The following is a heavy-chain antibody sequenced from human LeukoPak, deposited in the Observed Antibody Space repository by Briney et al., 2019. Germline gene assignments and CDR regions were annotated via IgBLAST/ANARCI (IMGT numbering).Heavy chain of an antibody. V-gene: IGHV3-30*02. Sequence: GGSLRLSCAASGFTFSSYGMHWVRQAPGKGLEWVAFIRYDGSNKYYADSVKGRFTISRDNSKNTLYLLMNSLRAEDTAVYYCAKGRRGVGIFGVVIIPLYWGQGTLVTVSS. D-gene: IGHD3-3*01. CDR2: IRYDGSNK. CDR1: GFTFSSYG. J-gene: IGHJ4*02. CDR3: AKGRRGVGIFGVVIIPLY.